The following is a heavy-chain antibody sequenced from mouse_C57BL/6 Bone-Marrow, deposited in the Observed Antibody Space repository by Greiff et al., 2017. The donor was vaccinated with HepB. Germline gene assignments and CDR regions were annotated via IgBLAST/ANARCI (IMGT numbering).Heavy chain of an antibody. CDR1: GYTFTDYY. CDR2: INPNNGGT. CDR3: ARGDYSNVDY. J-gene: IGHJ4*01. D-gene: IGHD2-5*01. Sequence: EVQLQQSGPELVKPGASVKISCKASGYTFTDYYMNWVKQSHGKSLEWIGDINPNNGGTSYNQKFKGKATLTVDKSSSTAYMELRSLTSEDSAVYYCARGDYSNVDYWGQGTSVTVSS. V-gene: IGHV1-26*01.